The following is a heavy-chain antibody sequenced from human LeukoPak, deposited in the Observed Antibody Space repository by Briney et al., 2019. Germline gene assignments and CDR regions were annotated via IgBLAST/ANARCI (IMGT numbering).Heavy chain of an antibody. Sequence: SETLSLTCTVSGGSISSYYWSWIRQPPGKGLEWIGYIYNSGSTNYSPSLKSRVTISVDTSKNQFSLKLNSVTAADTAVYYCARDRELGYWGQGALVTVSS. D-gene: IGHD3-10*01. J-gene: IGHJ4*02. CDR1: GGSISSYY. V-gene: IGHV4-59*01. CDR3: ARDRELGY. CDR2: IYNSGST.